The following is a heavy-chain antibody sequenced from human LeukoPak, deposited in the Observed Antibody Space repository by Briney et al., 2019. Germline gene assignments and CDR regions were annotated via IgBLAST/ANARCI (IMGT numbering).Heavy chain of an antibody. CDR3: ARDQGSLPVWFYYYMDV. CDR1: GFTFSSYA. V-gene: IGHV3-30*01. D-gene: IGHD3-16*01. J-gene: IGHJ6*03. CDR2: ISYDGTNK. Sequence: GGSLRLSCAASGFTFSSYAMHWVRQAPGKGLEWLAVISYDGTNKYYADYVKGRFTISRDNSKNTLYLQMNSLRDEDTAVYYCARDQGSLPVWFYYYMDVWGSGTTVTVSS.